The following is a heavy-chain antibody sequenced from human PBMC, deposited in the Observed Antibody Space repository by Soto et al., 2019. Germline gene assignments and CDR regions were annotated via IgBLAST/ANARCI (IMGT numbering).Heavy chain of an antibody. CDR1: GFTFRNYW. D-gene: IGHD4-17*01. Sequence: GGSLRLSCAASGFTFRNYWMTWVRQAPGKGLEWVANINQDGSDRYYVDSVNGRFTISRDNAKNSLYLQMSSLRAEDTAVYYCARDVVMTTVTTPLNYWGQGTLVTVSS. CDR2: INQDGSDR. CDR3: ARDVVMTTVTTPLNY. J-gene: IGHJ4*02. V-gene: IGHV3-7*01.